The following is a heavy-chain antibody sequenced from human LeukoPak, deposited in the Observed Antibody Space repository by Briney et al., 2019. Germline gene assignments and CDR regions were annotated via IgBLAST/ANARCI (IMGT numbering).Heavy chain of an antibody. D-gene: IGHD6-13*01. J-gene: IGHJ4*02. V-gene: IGHV3-23*01. CDR3: AKSSSSWYGDYFDY. CDR1: GFTFSSNA. Sequence: GGSLRLSCAASGFTFSSNAMSWIRQAPGKGLEWVSYISSSGSTIYYADSVKGRFTISRDNSKNTLYLQMNSLRAEDTAVYYCAKSSSSWYGDYFDYWGQGTLVTVSS. CDR2: ISSSGSTI.